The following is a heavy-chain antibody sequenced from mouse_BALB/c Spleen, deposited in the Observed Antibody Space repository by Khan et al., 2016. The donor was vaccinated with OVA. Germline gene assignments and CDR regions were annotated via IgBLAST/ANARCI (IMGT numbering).Heavy chain of an antibody. D-gene: IGHD2-10*01. CDR2: IWSDGST. V-gene: IGHV2-6-1*01. J-gene: IGHJ4*01. CDR3: ARQPYYHYYIMDY. CDR1: GFSLTNYG. Sequence: VKVEESGPGLVAPSQSLSITCTISGFSLTNYGVHWVRQPPGKGLEWLVVIWSDGSTTYNSALKSRLIISKDNSKSQVFLKLNSLQTDDTAMYYCARQPYYHYYIMDYWGQGTSVTVSS.